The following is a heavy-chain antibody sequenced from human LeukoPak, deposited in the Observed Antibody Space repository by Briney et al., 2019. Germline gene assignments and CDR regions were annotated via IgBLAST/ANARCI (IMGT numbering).Heavy chain of an antibody. CDR2: ISGGGDNT. CDR3: AKFEGALLGNYYMDV. J-gene: IGHJ6*03. CDR1: GFPFSSFA. Sequence: GGSLRLSCAASGFPFSSFAMSWVRQAPGKGLEWVSSISGGGDNTYFADSVKGRFTISRDNSKNTLFLRMVSLRAEDTAVYYCAKFEGALLGNYYMDVWGKGTTVTVSS. V-gene: IGHV3-23*01.